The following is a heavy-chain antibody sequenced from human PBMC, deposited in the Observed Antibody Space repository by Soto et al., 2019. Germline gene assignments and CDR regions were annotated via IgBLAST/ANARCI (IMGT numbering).Heavy chain of an antibody. D-gene: IGHD3-10*01. CDR1: GFTFSNYG. CDR3: TRQGGSGDFDY. J-gene: IGHJ4*02. Sequence: QVQLVESGGGVVQPGRSLRLSCAVSGFTFSNYGMHWVRQAPGKGLDWVAVISYDGSNKYYADSVKGRFIISRDNSKNTLYLQMNSLRGEDTAVCYCTRQGGSGDFDYWGQGTLVTVSS. V-gene: IGHV3-30*03. CDR2: ISYDGSNK.